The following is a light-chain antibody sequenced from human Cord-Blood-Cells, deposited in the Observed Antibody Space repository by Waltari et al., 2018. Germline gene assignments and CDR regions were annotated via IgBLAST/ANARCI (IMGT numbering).Light chain of an antibody. V-gene: IGKV1-5*01. CDR1: QSLSSW. J-gene: IGKJ1*01. CDR3: QQYNSYSWT. CDR2: DAS. Sequence: DIQMTQSPSTLSASVGDRVTITCRASQSLSSWLAWYQQKPGKAPKLLIYDASSLESGVPSRFSGSGSGTEFTLTISSLQRDDFATYYCQQYNSYSWTFGQGTKVEI.